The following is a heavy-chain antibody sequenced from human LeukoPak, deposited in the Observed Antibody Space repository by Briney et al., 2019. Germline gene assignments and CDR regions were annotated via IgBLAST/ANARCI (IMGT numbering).Heavy chain of an antibody. CDR1: GFTFSSYA. Sequence: GGSLRLSCAASGFTFSSYAMNWVRQAPGKGLEWVSGIGYTGDSTFYADSVKGRFTVSRDSSKNTLFLHMNSLRAEDTALYYCAKSPTVDAAFDIWGQGTMVTVST. CDR3: AKSPTVDAAFDI. CDR2: IGYTGDST. D-gene: IGHD4-23*01. J-gene: IGHJ3*02. V-gene: IGHV3-23*01.